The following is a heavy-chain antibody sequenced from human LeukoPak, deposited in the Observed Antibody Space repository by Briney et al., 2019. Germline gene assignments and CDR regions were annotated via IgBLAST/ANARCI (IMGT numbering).Heavy chain of an antibody. J-gene: IGHJ3*02. CDR2: IYYSGKT. CDR1: GGSISSFY. CDR3: ARQDYDSSGYHHGFDI. V-gene: IGHV4-59*08. D-gene: IGHD3-22*01. Sequence: SETLSLTCTVSGGSISSFYWTWLRQPPGKGLEWIGYIYYSGKTNYNPSLESRVTISVDTSKNQFSLKLRSVPAADTAIYYCARQDYDSSGYHHGFDIWGQGTMVTVSS.